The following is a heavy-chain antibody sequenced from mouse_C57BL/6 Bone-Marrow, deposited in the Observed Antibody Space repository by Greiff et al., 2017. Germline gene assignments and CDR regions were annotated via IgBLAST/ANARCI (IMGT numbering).Heavy chain of an antibody. CDR3: ATTVAWGYWYCDV. D-gene: IGHD1-1*01. V-gene: IGHV3-6*01. Sequence: ESGPGLVKPSQSLSLTCSVTGYSITSGYYWNWIRQFPGNKLEWMGYISYDGSNNYNPSLKNRISITRDTSKNQFFLKLNSVTTEDTATYFCATTVAWGYWYCDVWGTGTTVTVSS. J-gene: IGHJ1*03. CDR1: GYSITSGYY. CDR2: ISYDGSN.